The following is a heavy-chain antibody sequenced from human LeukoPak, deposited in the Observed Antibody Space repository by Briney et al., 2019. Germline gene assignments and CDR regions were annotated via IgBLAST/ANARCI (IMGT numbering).Heavy chain of an antibody. V-gene: IGHV1-2*02. D-gene: IGHD6-19*01. CDR1: GYTFTGYY. CDR2: INPNSGGT. CDR3: ARVDVAGASDFDY. Sequence: GGSLRLSCAASGYTFTGYYMHWVRQAPGQGLEWMGWINPNSGGTNYAQKFQGRVTMTRDTSISTAYMELSRLRSDDTAVYYCARVDVAGASDFDYWGQGTLVTVSS. J-gene: IGHJ4*02.